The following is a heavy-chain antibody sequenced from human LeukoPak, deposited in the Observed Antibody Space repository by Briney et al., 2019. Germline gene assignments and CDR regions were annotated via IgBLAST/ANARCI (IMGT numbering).Heavy chain of an antibody. CDR1: GGSISSYY. CDR3: ARDKRGEYCSGGSCYKDYYYYYMDV. CDR2: IYYSGST. D-gene: IGHD2-15*01. V-gene: IGHV4-59*01. J-gene: IGHJ6*03. Sequence: SETLSLTCTVSGGSISSYYWSWIRQPPGKGLEWIGYIYYSGSTNYNPSLKSRVTISVDTPKNQFSLKLSSVTAADTAVYYCARDKRGEYCSGGSCYKDYYYYYMDVWGKGTTVTVSS.